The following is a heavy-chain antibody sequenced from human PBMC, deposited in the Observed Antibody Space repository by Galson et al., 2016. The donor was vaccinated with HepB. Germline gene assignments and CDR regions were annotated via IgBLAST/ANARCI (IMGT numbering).Heavy chain of an antibody. V-gene: IGHV3-23*01. CDR3: AKPIVGAVFHAFDS. D-gene: IGHD1-26*01. Sequence: SLRLSCAASGFTFTSYAMSWVRQAPGKGLEWVSTIGAGGGSTYYADSVKGRFTISRDNSKNTLYLQMSSLRAEDTAVYYCAKPIVGAVFHAFDSWGQGTMVTVSS. J-gene: IGHJ3*02. CDR2: IGAGGGST. CDR1: GFTFTSYA.